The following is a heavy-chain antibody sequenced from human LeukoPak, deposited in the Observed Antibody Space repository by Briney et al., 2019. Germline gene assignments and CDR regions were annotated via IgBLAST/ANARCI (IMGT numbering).Heavy chain of an antibody. V-gene: IGHV4-34*01. Sequence: SETLSPTCAVYGEFFSDYYWTWIRQPAGKGLEWIGEINHSGSTNFNPSLKSRVTMSVDTSKNQFSLKLTSVIAADTAVYYCARAKNNCGADCYSPSFFDYWGQGTLVTVSS. CDR3: ARAKNNCGADCYSPSFFDY. CDR2: INHSGST. J-gene: IGHJ4*02. D-gene: IGHD2-21*01. CDR1: GEFFSDYY.